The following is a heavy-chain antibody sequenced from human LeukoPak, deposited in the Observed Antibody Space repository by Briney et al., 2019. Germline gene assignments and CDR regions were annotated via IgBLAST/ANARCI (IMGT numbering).Heavy chain of an antibody. Sequence: GGSLRLSCAASGSTFDDYAMHWVRQAPGKGLEWVSGISWNSGSIGYADSVKGRFTISRDNAKNSLYLQMNSLRAEDTALYYCAKDGEYGDPVSQSFDYWGQGTLVTVSA. CDR3: AKDGEYGDPVSQSFDY. D-gene: IGHD4-17*01. V-gene: IGHV3-9*01. J-gene: IGHJ4*02. CDR2: ISWNSGSI. CDR1: GSTFDDYA.